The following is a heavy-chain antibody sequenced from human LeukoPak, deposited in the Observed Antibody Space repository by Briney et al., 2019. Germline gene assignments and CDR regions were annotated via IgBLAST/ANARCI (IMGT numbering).Heavy chain of an antibody. Sequence: AGGSLRLSCAASGFTFSSYAMHWVRQAPGKGLEWVAVISYDGSNKYYADSVKGRFTISRDNSKNTLYLQMNSLRAEDTAVYYCARGELGGPHYGSGSRLDYWGQGTLVTVSS. CDR2: ISYDGSNK. V-gene: IGHV3-30*04. J-gene: IGHJ4*02. D-gene: IGHD3-10*01. CDR3: ARGELGGPHYGSGSRLDY. CDR1: GFTFSSYA.